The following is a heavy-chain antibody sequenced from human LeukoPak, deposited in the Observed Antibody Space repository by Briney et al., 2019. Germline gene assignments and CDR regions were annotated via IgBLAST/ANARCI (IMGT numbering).Heavy chain of an antibody. V-gene: IGHV1-18*01. Sequence: ASVKVSCKASGYTFTSYGISWVRQAPGQGLEWMGWISAYNGNTNYAQKFQGRVTMTRDTSISTAYMELSRLRSDDTAVYYCARGYCRSTSCYYHYFDYWGQGTLVTVSS. CDR1: GYTFTSYG. D-gene: IGHD2-2*01. CDR2: ISAYNGNT. J-gene: IGHJ4*02. CDR3: ARGYCRSTSCYYHYFDY.